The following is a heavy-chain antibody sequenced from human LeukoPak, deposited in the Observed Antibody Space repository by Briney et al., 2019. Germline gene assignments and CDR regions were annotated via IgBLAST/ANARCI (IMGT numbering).Heavy chain of an antibody. CDR3: ANTVGHYSHN. Sequence: GGSLRLSCAASGFTFTKYWMAWVRQAPAKGLEWVASILHDGSETHSIDSGRFTISRDNAKNSLYLQMNSLRDEDTAVYYCANTVGHYSHNWGQGTLVTVSS. CDR1: GFTFTKYW. V-gene: IGHV3-7*05. J-gene: IGHJ4*02. CDR2: ILHDGSET. D-gene: IGHD4-11*01.